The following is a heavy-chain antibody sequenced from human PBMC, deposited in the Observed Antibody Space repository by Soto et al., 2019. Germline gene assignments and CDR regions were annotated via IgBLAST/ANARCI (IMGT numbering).Heavy chain of an antibody. J-gene: IGHJ4*02. Sequence: SETLSLTCTVSGHSISSSNYYWSWIRQPPGKGLEWIGSISNSGSTYYNPSLKSRVTISVDRSKNQISLNLISVTAADTAVYYCAATPRYWGQGTLVTVSS. D-gene: IGHD1-26*01. CDR2: ISNSGST. CDR3: AATPRY. CDR1: GHSISSSNYY. V-gene: IGHV4-39*07.